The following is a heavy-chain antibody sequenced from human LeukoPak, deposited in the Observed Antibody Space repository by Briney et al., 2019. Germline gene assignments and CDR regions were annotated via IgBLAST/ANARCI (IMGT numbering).Heavy chain of an antibody. CDR2: IYPGDSDT. D-gene: IGHD4-17*01. V-gene: IGHV5-51*01. CDR1: GYSFTSYW. J-gene: IGHJ4*02. Sequence: GESLKISCKGSGYSFTSYWIGWVRQMPGKGVEWMGIIYPGDSDTRYSPSFQGQVTNSADKSISTPYLQWTSLKASDTAMQYCAAGYGDYVSNSLDYWSQGTLVTVSS. CDR3: AAGYGDYVSNSLDY.